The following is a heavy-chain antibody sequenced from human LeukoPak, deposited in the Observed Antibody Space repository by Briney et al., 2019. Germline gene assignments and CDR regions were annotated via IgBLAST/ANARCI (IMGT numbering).Heavy chain of an antibody. V-gene: IGHV3-21*01. CDR3: VRDFRPFGCSSDSCPRYYFDL. Sequence: GGSLRLSCAASGFTFSSYSMNWVRQAPGKGLEWVSSISGGSSYIYFADSVKGRFTISRDNAKNSLYLQMNSLRAEDTAVYYCVRDFRPFGCSSDSCPRYYFDLWGQGTLVTVSS. J-gene: IGHJ4*02. D-gene: IGHD2-2*01. CDR1: GFTFSSYS. CDR2: ISGGSSYI.